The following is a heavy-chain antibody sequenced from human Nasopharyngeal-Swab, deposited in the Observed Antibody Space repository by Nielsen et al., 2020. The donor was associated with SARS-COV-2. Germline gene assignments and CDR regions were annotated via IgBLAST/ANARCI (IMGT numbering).Heavy chain of an antibody. CDR3: ARNPVDYDYVWGSYRYRTFDY. J-gene: IGHJ4*02. CDR2: IIPIFGTA. Sequence: SVTVSCKASGGTFSSYAISWVRQAPGQGLEWMGGIIPIFGTANYAQKFQGRVTITADKSTSTAYMELSSLRSEDTAVYYCARNPVDYDYVWGSYRYRTFDYWGQGTLVTVSS. CDR1: GGTFSSYA. D-gene: IGHD3-16*02. V-gene: IGHV1-69*06.